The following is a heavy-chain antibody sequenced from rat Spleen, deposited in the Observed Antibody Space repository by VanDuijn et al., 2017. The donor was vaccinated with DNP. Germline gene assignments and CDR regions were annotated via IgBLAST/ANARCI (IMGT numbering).Heavy chain of an antibody. V-gene: IGHV5-7*01. CDR3: AKAGGYSPWYFDY. D-gene: IGHD1-11*01. Sequence: EVQLVESGGDLVQPGRSLKLSCAASGFSFSDYYMAWVRQAPTKGLELVATIRYDGSRTYYRDSVKGRFTISRDNAKSTLYLQMDSLRSEETATYYCAKAGGYSPWYFDYWGQGVMVTVSS. CDR2: IRYDGSRT. CDR1: GFSFSDYY. J-gene: IGHJ2*01.